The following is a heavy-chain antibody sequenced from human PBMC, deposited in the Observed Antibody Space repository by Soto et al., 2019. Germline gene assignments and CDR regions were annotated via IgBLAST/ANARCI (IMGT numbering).Heavy chain of an antibody. J-gene: IGHJ4*02. V-gene: IGHV3-23*01. CDR2: ISGSGGST. D-gene: IGHD6-25*01. Sequence: EVQLLESGGGLVQPGGSLRLSCAASGFTFSSYAMSWVRQAPGQGLEWVSAISGSGGSTYYADSVKGRFTISRDNSKNRRYLQMNSLRAEDTALYYCTKEPNASGWTRIDDWGQGTLVTVSS. CDR3: TKEPNASGWTRIDD. CDR1: GFTFSSYA.